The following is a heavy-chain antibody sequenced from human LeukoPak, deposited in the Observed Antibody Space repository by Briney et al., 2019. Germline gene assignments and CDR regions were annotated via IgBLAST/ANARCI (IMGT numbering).Heavy chain of an antibody. J-gene: IGHJ4*02. CDR3: ARDRCSGGSCYANDY. D-gene: IGHD2-15*01. CDR2: INSDGSST. CDR1: GFTFSSYW. Sequence: GGSLRLSCAASGFTFSSYWMHWVRQAPGKGLVWVSRINSDGSSTSYADSVKGRFTISRDNAKNTLYLQMNSLRAEDTAVYYCARDRCSGGSCYANDYWVRGTLVTVSS. V-gene: IGHV3-74*01.